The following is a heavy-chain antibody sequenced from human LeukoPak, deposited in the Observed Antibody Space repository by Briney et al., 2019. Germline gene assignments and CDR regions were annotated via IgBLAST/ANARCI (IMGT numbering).Heavy chain of an antibody. CDR3: ARVPMVRGVIKNWFDP. CDR2: MNPNSGNT. CDR1: GYTFTSYD. D-gene: IGHD3-10*01. J-gene: IGHJ5*02. Sequence: GASVKVSCKASGYTFTSYDINWVRQATGQGLEWMGWMNPNSGNTGYAQKFQGRVTMTRNTSISTAYMELSSLRSEDTAVYYCARVPMVRGVIKNWFDPWGQGTLVTVSS. V-gene: IGHV1-8*01.